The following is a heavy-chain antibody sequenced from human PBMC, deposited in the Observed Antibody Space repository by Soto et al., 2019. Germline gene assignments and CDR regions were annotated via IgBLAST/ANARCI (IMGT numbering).Heavy chain of an antibody. CDR1: DGCSSSCY. D-gene: IGHD1-1*01. CDR2: IYYSGST. Sequence: ILSDTCTVWDGCSSSCYWNCIRQPPGKGLEWIGYIYYSGSTNYNPSLKSRVTISVDTSKNQFSLKLSSVTAADTAVYYCARRYGYSLEYWGQGTLVTVSS. CDR3: ARRYGYSLEY. V-gene: IGHV4-59*08. J-gene: IGHJ4*02.